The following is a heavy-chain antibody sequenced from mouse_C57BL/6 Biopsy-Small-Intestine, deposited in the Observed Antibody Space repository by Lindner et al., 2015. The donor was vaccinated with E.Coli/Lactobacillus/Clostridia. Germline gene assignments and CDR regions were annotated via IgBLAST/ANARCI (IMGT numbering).Heavy chain of an antibody. Sequence: VQLQESGAELMKPGASVKLSCKATGYTFTAYWIEWIEQRPGKGLEWIGQIYPGDGDTNYNGKFKGKATLTADKSSSTAYMQLSSLTSEDSAVYFCARGTPGDYWGQGTSVTVSS. V-gene: IGHV1-80*01. D-gene: IGHD3-3*01. CDR1: GYTFTAYW. CDR2: IYPGDGDT. J-gene: IGHJ4*01. CDR3: ARGTPGDY.